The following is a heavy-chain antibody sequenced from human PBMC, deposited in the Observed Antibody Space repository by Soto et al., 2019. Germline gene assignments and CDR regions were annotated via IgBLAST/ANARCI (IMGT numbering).Heavy chain of an antibody. CDR3: ARGGWGSCSGGSFYPLYWYYYGMDV. Sequence: QVQLQQWGAGLLKPSETLSLTCAVYGGSFSGYYWSWIRQPPGKGLEWIGEINHSGSTNYNPSLKRRVTISVDTSKNQFSLKLSSVTAADTAVYYCARGGWGSCSGGSFYPLYWYYYGMDVWGQGTKVTVSS. D-gene: IGHD2-15*01. V-gene: IGHV4-34*01. CDR2: INHSGST. CDR1: GGSFSGYY. J-gene: IGHJ6*02.